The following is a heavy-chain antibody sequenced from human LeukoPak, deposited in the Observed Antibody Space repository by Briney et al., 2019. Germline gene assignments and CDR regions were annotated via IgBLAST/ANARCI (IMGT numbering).Heavy chain of an antibody. CDR2: IIPIFGTA. J-gene: IGHJ4*02. Sequence: ASVKVSCKASGGTFSSYAISWVRQAPGQGLEWMGGIIPIFGTANYAQKFQGRVTITTDESTSTAYMELSSLRSEDTAVYYCASAGPPVRGYDAYYFDYWGQGTLVTVSS. V-gene: IGHV1-69*05. CDR3: ASAGPPVRGYDAYYFDY. CDR1: GGTFSSYA. D-gene: IGHD5-12*01.